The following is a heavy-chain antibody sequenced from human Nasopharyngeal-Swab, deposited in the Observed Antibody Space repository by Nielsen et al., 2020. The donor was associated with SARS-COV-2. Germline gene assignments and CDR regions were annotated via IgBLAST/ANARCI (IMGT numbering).Heavy chain of an antibody. D-gene: IGHD5-12*01. V-gene: IGHV3-48*04. Sequence: GGSLRLSCATSGFTFSPYTMTWVRQAPGKGLQWISYITSGNSVQYADSVRGRFTISRDNAKNSLYLQMNSLTAEDTAVYYCARERGGGYGHYWGQGTLVTVSS. CDR3: ARERGGGYGHY. CDR1: GFTFSPYT. CDR2: ITSGNSV. J-gene: IGHJ4*02.